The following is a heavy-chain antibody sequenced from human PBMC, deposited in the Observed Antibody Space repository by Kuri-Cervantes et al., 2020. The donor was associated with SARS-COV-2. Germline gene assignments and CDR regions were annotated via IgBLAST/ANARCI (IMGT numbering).Heavy chain of an antibody. Sequence: ASVKVSCKASGYTFSGYYIHWVRQAPGQGLEWMGWINPNDGGTKYAQKFQGWVTMTRDTSISTAYMELSRLRSDDTAVYYCARVACTNGVCSYFDYWGQGTLVTVSS. D-gene: IGHD2-8*01. CDR2: INPNDGGT. J-gene: IGHJ4*02. V-gene: IGHV1-2*04. CDR3: ARVACTNGVCSYFDY. CDR1: GYTFSGYY.